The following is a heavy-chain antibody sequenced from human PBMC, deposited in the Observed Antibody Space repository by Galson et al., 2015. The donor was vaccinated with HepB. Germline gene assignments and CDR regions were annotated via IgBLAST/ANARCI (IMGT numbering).Heavy chain of an antibody. J-gene: IGHJ4*02. D-gene: IGHD2-8*01. CDR2: ISGSGDNT. Sequence: SLRLSCAASGFTFSNYAISWVRQAPGKGLEWISTISGSGDNTYYADSVKGRFTISRDNSKNTLYLQMNSLRAEDTAVYNCAKHPKRNGCWGERTLI. V-gene: IGHV3-23*01. CDR1: GFTFSNYA. CDR3: AKHPKRNGC.